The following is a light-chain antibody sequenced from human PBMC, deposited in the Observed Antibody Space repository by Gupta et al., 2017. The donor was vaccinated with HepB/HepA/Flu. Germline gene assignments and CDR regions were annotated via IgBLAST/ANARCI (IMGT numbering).Light chain of an antibody. V-gene: IGLV2-14*01. Sequence: QSALTQPASVSGSPGQSITISCTGTSSDVGGYNYVSWYQQHPGKAPKLMSYDVSNRPSGVSNRFSGSKSGNTAALTISGLQAEDEADYYCSSYTSSSTIGVVFGGGTKLTVL. CDR1: SSDVGGYNY. CDR3: SSYTSSSTIGVV. J-gene: IGLJ2*01. CDR2: DVS.